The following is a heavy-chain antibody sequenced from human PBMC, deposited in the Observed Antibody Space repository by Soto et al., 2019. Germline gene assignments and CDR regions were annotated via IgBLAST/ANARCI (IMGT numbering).Heavy chain of an antibody. CDR1: GYTFTGHY. V-gene: IGHV1-2*02. D-gene: IGHD3-10*01. CDR3: AREPMVRAAHGFDI. J-gene: IGHJ3*02. CDR2: INPNSVGT. Sequence: QVQLVQSGAEVKKPGASVKVSCKASGYTFTGHYMHWVRQAPGQGLEWMGWINPNSVGTNSAQKFQGRVTMTRDTSISTAYMELSRLRSEDTAVYYGAREPMVRAAHGFDIWGQGTMVTVSS.